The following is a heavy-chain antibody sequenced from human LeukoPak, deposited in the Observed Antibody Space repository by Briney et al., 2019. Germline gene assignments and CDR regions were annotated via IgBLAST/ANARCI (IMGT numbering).Heavy chain of an antibody. D-gene: IGHD3-22*01. Sequence: PSETLSLTCTVSGDSISSGSDYWGWIRQPPGRGLEWIASIYYSGNTYYNPSLESRVTISVDTSKNQFSLKLNSVSAADTAVYYCARDRGYGNYFDYWGQGTLVTASS. V-gene: IGHV4-39*07. CDR2: IYYSGNT. J-gene: IGHJ4*02. CDR3: ARDRGYGNYFDY. CDR1: GDSISSGSDY.